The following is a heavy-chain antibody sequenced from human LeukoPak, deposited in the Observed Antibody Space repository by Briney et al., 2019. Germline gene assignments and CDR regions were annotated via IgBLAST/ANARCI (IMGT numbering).Heavy chain of an antibody. D-gene: IGHD6-6*01. J-gene: IGHJ4*02. CDR3: AKVGGEYSSSSSPHPLFDY. CDR2: ISAYNGNT. V-gene: IGHV1-18*01. CDR1: GYTFTSYG. Sequence: GASVKVSCKASGYTFTSYGISWVRQAPGQGLEWMGWISAYNGNTNYAQKLQGRVTMTTDTSTSTAYMELGSLRSDDTAVYYCAKVGGEYSSSSSPHPLFDYWGQGTLVTVSS.